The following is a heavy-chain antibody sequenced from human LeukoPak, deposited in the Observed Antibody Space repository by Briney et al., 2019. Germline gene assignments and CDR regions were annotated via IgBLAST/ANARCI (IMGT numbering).Heavy chain of an antibody. D-gene: IGHD3-22*01. CDR1: GGTFSSYA. V-gene: IGHV1-69*04. CDR2: IIPILGIA. CDR3: ARPDSSGYYSDAFDI. J-gene: IGHJ3*02. Sequence: ASVKVSCKASGGTFSSYAISWVRQAPGQGLEWMGRIIPILGIANYAQKFQGRVTITADKSTSTAYMELSSLRSEDTAVYYCARPDSSGYYSDAFDIWGQGTMVTVSS.